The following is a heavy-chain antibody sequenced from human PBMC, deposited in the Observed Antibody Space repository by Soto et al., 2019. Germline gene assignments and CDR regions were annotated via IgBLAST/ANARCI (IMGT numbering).Heavy chain of an antibody. CDR3: ATQEVGGSYVYTFDP. J-gene: IGHJ5*02. CDR1: GGSITSSSYY. Sequence: QLHLRESGPGLVKPSETLSLTCTVSGGSITSSSYYWGWIRQPPGKGLEWIGSIYYSGSTYYNPSLNXRXTXXVDTSKNQFSLKLSSVTAADTAVYSCATQEVGGSYVYTFDPWGQGTLVTVSS. V-gene: IGHV4-39*01. CDR2: IYYSGST. D-gene: IGHD1-26*01.